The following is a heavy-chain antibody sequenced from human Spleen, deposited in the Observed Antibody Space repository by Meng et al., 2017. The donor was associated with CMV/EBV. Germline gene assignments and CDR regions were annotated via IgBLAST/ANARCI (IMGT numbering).Heavy chain of an antibody. J-gene: IGHJ6*02. CDR1: GGSISSYY. D-gene: IGHD2-2*01. V-gene: IGHV4-59*01. Sequence: SETLSLTCTVSGGSISSYYWSWIRQPPGKGLEWIGYIYYSGSTNYNPSLKSRVTISVDTSKNQFSLKLSSVTAADTAVYYCARALSGTTLGYYYYGMDVWGQGTTVTVSS. CDR3: ARALSGTTLGYYYYGMDV. CDR2: IYYSGST.